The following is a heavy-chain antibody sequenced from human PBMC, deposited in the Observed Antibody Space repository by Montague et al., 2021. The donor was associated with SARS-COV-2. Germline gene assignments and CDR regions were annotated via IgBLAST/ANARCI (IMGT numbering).Heavy chain of an antibody. V-gene: IGHV4-39*01. J-gene: IGHJ4*02. D-gene: IGHD6-19*01. Sequence: SETLSLTCTVSGGSISSSTYYWAWIRQPPGKGLEWIGSMYYRGSTYYNPSLKSRVFISVDTTKKQLSLTLTSVTAADTAVYYCATQEDPNGWIAGPFDYWGQGTLVSVSS. CDR2: MYYRGST. CDR3: ATQEDPNGWIAGPFDY. CDR1: GGSISSSTYY.